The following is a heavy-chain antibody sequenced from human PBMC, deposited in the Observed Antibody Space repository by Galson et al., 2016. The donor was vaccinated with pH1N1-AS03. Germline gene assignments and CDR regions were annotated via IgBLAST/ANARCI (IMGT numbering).Heavy chain of an antibody. V-gene: IGHV3-53*01. Sequence: SLRLSCAASGFTINNNYMGWVRQAPGKGLEWVSVIYGGGDTFYSDSGKGRFTISRDNSKNTVERQMNSRRGEDTAGYYCAREPWGSTQGEYWGQGTLVTVSS. CDR2: IYGGGDT. CDR3: AREPWGSTQGEY. D-gene: IGHD3-16*01. CDR1: GFTINNNY. J-gene: IGHJ4*02.